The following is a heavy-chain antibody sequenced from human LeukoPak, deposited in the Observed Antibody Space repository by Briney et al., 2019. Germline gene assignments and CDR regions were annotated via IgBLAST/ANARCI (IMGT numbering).Heavy chain of an antibody. CDR2: ISSSSSYI. J-gene: IGHJ4*02. V-gene: IGHV3-21*01. D-gene: IGHD7-27*01. Sequence: GGSLRLSCAASGFTFSSYSMNWVRQAPGKGLEWVSSISSSSSYICYADSVKGRFTISRDNAKNSLYLQMNSLRAEDTAVYYCARDKGNWEHYWGQGTLVTVPS. CDR3: ARDKGNWEHY. CDR1: GFTFSSYS.